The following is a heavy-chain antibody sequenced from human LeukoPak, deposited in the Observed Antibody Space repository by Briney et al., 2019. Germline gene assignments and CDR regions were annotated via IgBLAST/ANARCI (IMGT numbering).Heavy chain of an antibody. CDR2: IYSGGNT. V-gene: IGHV3-53*01. CDR1: GPTVTNAW. CDR3: ARGGSGSYYRKILDY. J-gene: IGHJ4*02. D-gene: IGHD3-10*01. Sequence: GGSLRLSCAASGPTVTNAWMNWVRQAPGKGLEWVSVIYSGGNTYYADSVKGRFTISRDNSKNTLYLQMNSLRAEDTAVYYCARGGSGSYYRKILDYWGQGTLVTVSS.